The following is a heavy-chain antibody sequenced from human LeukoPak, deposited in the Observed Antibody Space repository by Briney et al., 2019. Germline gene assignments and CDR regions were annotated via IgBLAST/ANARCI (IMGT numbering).Heavy chain of an antibody. J-gene: IGHJ3*02. CDR3: AKDDIPITTGRQDAYDI. CDR2: IDSGGTTM. CDR1: GFTFSNYE. V-gene: IGHV3-48*03. Sequence: GGSLRLSCAASGFTFSNYEMNWVRQAPGKGLEWVSHIDSGGTTMYYADSVKGRFTISRDNAKNSLYLQMNGLRAEDTAVYYCAKDDIPITTGRQDAYDIWGQGTMVTVSS. D-gene: IGHD3-22*01.